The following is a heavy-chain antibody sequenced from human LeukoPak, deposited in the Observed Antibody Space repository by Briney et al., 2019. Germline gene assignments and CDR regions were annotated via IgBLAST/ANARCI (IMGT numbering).Heavy chain of an antibody. D-gene: IGHD1-26*01. CDR2: FDPEDGET. CDR3: ATGLVGAVPLEY. CDR1: GYTLTELS. V-gene: IGHV1-24*01. J-gene: IGHJ4*02. Sequence: GASVKVSCEVSGYTLTELSMHWVRQAPAKGLEWMGGFDPEDGETIYAQKFQGRVTMTEDTSTDTAYMELSSLRSEDTAVYYCATGLVGAVPLEYWGQGTLVTVSS.